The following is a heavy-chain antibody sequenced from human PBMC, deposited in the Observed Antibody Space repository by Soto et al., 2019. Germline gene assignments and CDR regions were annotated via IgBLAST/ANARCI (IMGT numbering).Heavy chain of an antibody. V-gene: IGHV4-30-2*01. Sequence: QLQLQESGSGLVKPSQTLSLTCAVSGGSISSGGYSWSWIRQPPGKGLEWIGYIYHSGNTYYNPSLKSRFTIAVDRSMNHFSLQLSSVPAADTAVYYCAGGIAARPLGYWRQATLVTVSS. D-gene: IGHD6-6*01. CDR1: GGSISSGGYS. CDR3: AGGIAARPLGY. CDR2: IYHSGNT. J-gene: IGHJ4*02.